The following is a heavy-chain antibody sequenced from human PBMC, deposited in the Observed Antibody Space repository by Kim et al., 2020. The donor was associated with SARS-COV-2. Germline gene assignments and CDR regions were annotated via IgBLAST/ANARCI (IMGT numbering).Heavy chain of an antibody. V-gene: IGHV1-46*01. CDR3: ARGGSSWPQPIDY. J-gene: IGHJ4*02. Sequence: ASVKVSCKASGFTLTSYYMHWVRQAPGQGLEWMGIINPSGGSTSYAQKFQGRITMTRDTSTSTVYMELSSLRSEDTAVYYCARGGSSWPQPIDYWGQGTLVTVSS. D-gene: IGHD6-13*01. CDR1: GFTLTSYY. CDR2: INPSGGST.